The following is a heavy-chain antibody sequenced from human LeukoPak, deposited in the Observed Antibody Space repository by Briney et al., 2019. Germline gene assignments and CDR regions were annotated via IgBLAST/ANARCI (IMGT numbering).Heavy chain of an antibody. V-gene: IGHV3-7*01. D-gene: IGHD3-3*01. CDR1: GFAFSTYW. CDR2: INQDGSVK. Sequence: GGSLRLSCAASGFAFSTYWMAWVRQAPGKGLEWVGNINQDGSVKHYVDSVRGRFTISRDNDRNSVYLQMSALRVEDTAVYYCTRDFVFWGQGSLVTASS. CDR3: TRDFVF. J-gene: IGHJ4*02.